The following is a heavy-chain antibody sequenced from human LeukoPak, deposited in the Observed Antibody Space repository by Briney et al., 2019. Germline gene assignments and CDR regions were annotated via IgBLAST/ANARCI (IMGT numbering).Heavy chain of an antibody. CDR2: IYYSGST. CDR1: GYSISSGYY. V-gene: IGHV4-38-2*02. CDR3: ASVPPRYYYYYYMDV. Sequence: SETLSPTCTVSGYSISSGYYWGWIRQPPGKGLEWIGSIYYSGSTYYNPSLKSRVTISVDTSKNQFSLKLSSVTAADTAVYYCASVPPRYYYYYYMDVWGKGTTVTVSS. J-gene: IGHJ6*03.